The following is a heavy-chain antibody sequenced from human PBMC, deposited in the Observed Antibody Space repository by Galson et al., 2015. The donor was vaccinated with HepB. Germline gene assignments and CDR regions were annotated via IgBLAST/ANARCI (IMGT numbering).Heavy chain of an antibody. J-gene: IGHJ4*02. CDR1: GFTFSSYA. D-gene: IGHD1-26*01. V-gene: IGHV3-23*01. Sequence: SLRLSCAASGFTFSSYAMSWVRQAPGKGLEWVSAISGSGGSTYYADSVKGRFTISRDNSKNTLYLQMNSLRAEDTAVYYCAKLSIRRLVGAQGVGDYWGQGTLVTVSS. CDR3: AKLSIRRLVGAQGVGDY. CDR2: ISGSGGST.